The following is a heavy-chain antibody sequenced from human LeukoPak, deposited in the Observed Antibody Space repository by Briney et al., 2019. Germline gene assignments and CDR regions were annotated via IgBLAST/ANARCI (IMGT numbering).Heavy chain of an antibody. D-gene: IGHD1-26*01. Sequence: GGSLRLSCAASGFTFSSYSMNWVRQAPGKGLEWVSSISSSSSYIYYADSVKGRFTISRDNAKNSLYLQMNSVRAEDTAVYYCARDQRGSYYGFFDYWGQGTLVTVSS. V-gene: IGHV3-21*01. J-gene: IGHJ4*02. CDR3: ARDQRGSYYGFFDY. CDR1: GFTFSSYS. CDR2: ISSSSSYI.